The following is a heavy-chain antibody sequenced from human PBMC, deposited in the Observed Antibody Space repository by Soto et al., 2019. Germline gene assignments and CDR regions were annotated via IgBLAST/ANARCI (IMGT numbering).Heavy chain of an antibody. CDR3: ARARSGYNIDAFDL. CDR2: IVVSGDS. V-gene: IGHV4-59*01. Sequence: PSETLSLTCTVSCVSIRSYFWSWVRQPPGRGLEWVGYIVVSGDSNYNPSLKSRVSISVETSRNQFSLRLSSVTPADTAVYYCARARSGYNIDAFDLWGQGTMVTVSS. D-gene: IGHD5-12*01. J-gene: IGHJ3*01. CDR1: CVSIRSYF.